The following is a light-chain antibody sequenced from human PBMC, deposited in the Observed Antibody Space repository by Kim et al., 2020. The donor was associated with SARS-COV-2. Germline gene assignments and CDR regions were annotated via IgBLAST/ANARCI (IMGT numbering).Light chain of an antibody. CDR1: QSISSW. J-gene: IGKJ1*01. V-gene: IGKV1-5*01. CDR3: QQYNSYQWA. Sequence: DIQMTQSPSTLSASVGDRVTITCRASQSISSWLAWYQQKPGKAPKLLIYDASSLESGVPSTFSGSGSGTEFTLTISSLQPDDFATYYCQQYNSYQWAFGQGTKVEIK. CDR2: DAS.